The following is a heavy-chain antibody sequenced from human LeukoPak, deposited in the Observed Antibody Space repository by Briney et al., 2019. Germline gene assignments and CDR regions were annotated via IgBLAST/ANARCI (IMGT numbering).Heavy chain of an antibody. V-gene: IGHV3-30-3*01. CDR3: ARDPHVDIVATMDGGYFDY. Sequence: GGSLRLSCAASGFTFSSYAMHWVRQAPGKGLEWVAVISYDGSNKYYADSVKGRFTISRDNSKNTLYLQMNSLRAEDTAVYYCARDPHVDIVATMDGGYFDYWGQGTLVTVSS. D-gene: IGHD5-12*01. CDR2: ISYDGSNK. CDR1: GFTFSSYA. J-gene: IGHJ4*02.